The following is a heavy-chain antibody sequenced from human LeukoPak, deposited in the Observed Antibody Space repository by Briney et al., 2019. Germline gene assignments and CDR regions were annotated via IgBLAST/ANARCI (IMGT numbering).Heavy chain of an antibody. J-gene: IGHJ4*02. CDR3: AKPSSTFDWLLWLDY. D-gene: IGHD3-9*01. CDR1: GFTFSSYG. Sequence: GRSLRLSCAASGFTFSSYGMHGVRQAPGKGLEWGSVISYDGSNKYYADSVKGRFTISRDNSKNTLYLQMNSLRAEDTAVYYCAKPSSTFDWLLWLDYWGQGTLVTVSS. CDR2: ISYDGSNK. V-gene: IGHV3-30*18.